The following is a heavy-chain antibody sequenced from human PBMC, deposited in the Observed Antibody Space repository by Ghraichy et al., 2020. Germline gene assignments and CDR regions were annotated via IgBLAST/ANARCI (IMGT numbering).Heavy chain of an antibody. CDR1: GYTFTDYH. V-gene: IGHV1-2*06. J-gene: IGHJ4*02. CDR2: INPSSGDT. Sequence: ASVKVSCKASGYTFTDYHIHWVRQAPGQGLEWMGRINPSSGDTNYAQKFQGRVTMTRDTSVNTAYMELSRLRSDDTAMYYCARDAYIVGVLTLHLWGQGTLVTVSS. D-gene: IGHD3-3*01. CDR3: ARDAYIVGVLTLHL.